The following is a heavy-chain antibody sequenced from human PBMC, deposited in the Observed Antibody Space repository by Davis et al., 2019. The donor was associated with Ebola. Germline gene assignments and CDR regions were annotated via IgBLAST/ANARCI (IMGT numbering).Heavy chain of an antibody. J-gene: IGHJ4*02. CDR1: GGSISSGGYS. V-gene: IGHV4-30-2*05. CDR3: ARATGEYYFDY. D-gene: IGHD7-27*01. Sequence: SETLSLTCAVSGGSISSGGYSWSWIRQPPGKGLEWIGYIYHSGSTYYNPSLKSRVTISVDTSKNQFSLKLSSVTAADTAVYYCARATGEYYFDYWGQGTLVTVSS. CDR2: IYHSGST.